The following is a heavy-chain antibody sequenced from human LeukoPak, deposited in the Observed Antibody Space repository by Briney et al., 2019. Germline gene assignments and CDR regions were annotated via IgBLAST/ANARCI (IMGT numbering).Heavy chain of an antibody. J-gene: IGHJ4*02. V-gene: IGHV6-1*01. D-gene: IGHD6-13*01. CDR2: TYYRSNWYN. CDR3: AREVAADGSLDY. Sequence: SQTLSLTCAISGDSVSSNSAAWNWIRQSPSRGLQWLGRTYYRSNWYNDYAVSVKSRITINPDTSKNQFSLQLNSVTPDDTAAYYCAREVAADGSLDYWGQGTLVTVSS. CDR1: GDSVSSNSAA.